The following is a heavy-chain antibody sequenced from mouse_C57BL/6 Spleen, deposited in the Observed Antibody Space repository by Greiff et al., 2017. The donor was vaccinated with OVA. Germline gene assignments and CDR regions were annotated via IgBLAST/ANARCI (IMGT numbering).Heavy chain of an antibody. D-gene: IGHD4-1*01. CDR1: GYTFTEYT. J-gene: IGHJ4*01. Sequence: QVQLKESGAELVKPGASVKLSCKASGYTFTEYTIHWVKQRSGQGLEWIGWFYPGSGSIKYNEKFKDKATLTADKSSSTVYMELSRLTSEDSAVYFCARHEVTGTALYYAMDYWGQGTSVTVSS. CDR2: FYPGSGSI. V-gene: IGHV1-62-2*01. CDR3: ARHEVTGTALYYAMDY.